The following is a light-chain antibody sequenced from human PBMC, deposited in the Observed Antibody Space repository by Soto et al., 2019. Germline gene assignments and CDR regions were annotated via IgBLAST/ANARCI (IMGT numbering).Light chain of an antibody. J-gene: IGKJ4*01. Sequence: EIVLTQSPGTLSLSPGERATLSCRASQSVSSNYLAWYQQRPGQAPRLLIYGSSSRATGIPDRFSGSGSGTDFVLTISRLEPEDFAVYFCQQYGSLSLTFGGGT. V-gene: IGKV3-20*01. CDR1: QSVSSNY. CDR2: GSS. CDR3: QQYGSLSLT.